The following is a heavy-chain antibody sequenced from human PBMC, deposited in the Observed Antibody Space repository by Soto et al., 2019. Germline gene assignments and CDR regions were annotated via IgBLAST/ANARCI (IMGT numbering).Heavy chain of an antibody. CDR1: GGSISSSSYY. V-gene: IGHV4-39*01. CDR3: ARDSWIQLNWFDP. D-gene: IGHD5-18*01. Sequence: SETLSLTFTVSGGSISSSSYYWGWIRQPPGKGLEWIGSIYYSGSTYYNPSLKSRVTISVDTSKNQFSLKLSSVTAADTAVYYCARDSWIQLNWFDPWGQGTLVTVSS. J-gene: IGHJ5*02. CDR2: IYYSGST.